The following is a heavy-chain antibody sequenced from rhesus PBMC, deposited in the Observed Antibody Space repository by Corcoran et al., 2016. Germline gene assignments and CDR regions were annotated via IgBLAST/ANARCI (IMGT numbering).Heavy chain of an antibody. CDR2: ITFSGST. J-gene: IGHJ4*01. CDR3: ARGYGSSPFDY. D-gene: IGHD4-29*01. Sequence: QVQLQESGPGLVKPSETLSLTCAVSGGSISSGYYYWSWIRHPPGKGLECIGYITFSGSTSYNPSLKCLVTISRDTSKNQLSLKLSSVTAADTAVYYCARGYGSSPFDYWGQGVLVTVSS. CDR1: GGSISSGYYY. V-gene: IGHV4-122*02.